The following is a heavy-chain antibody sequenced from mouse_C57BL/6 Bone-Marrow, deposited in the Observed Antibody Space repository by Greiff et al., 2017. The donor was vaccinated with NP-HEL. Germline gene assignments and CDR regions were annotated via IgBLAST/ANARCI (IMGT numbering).Heavy chain of an antibody. CDR3: ARGYYGSSSWFAY. J-gene: IGHJ3*01. CDR1: GYAFTNYL. D-gene: IGHD1-1*01. V-gene: IGHV1-54*01. CDR2: INPGSGGT. Sequence: VQLKESGAELVRPGTSVKVSCKASGYAFTNYLIEWVKQRPGQGLEWIGVINPGSGGTNYNEKFKGKATLTADKSSSTAYMQLSSLTSEDSAVYFRARGYYGSSSWFAYWGQGTLVTGSA.